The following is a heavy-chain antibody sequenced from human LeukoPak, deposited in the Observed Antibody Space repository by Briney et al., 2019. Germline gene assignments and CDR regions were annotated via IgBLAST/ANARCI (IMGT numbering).Heavy chain of an antibody. D-gene: IGHD4-17*01. CDR3: ARDKSYGDSEDY. CDR2: INQDGSEK. CDR1: GFTFSNYW. V-gene: IGHV3-7*05. J-gene: IGHJ4*02. Sequence: GGSLRLSCAASGFTFSNYWMSWVRQAPGKGLEWVANINQDGSEKYYVDSVKGRFTISRDNAKNSVYLQMNSLRAGDTAVYYCARDKSYGDSEDYWGQGTLVTVSS.